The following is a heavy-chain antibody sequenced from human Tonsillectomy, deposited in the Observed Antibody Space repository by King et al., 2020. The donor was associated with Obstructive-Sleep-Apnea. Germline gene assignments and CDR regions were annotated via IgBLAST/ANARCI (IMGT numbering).Heavy chain of an antibody. J-gene: IGHJ4*02. CDR1: GDSVSSNSAA. D-gene: IGHD1-14*01. V-gene: IGHV6-1*01. CDR2: TYYRSKWYN. CDR3: AREEPVACPPLFDY. Sequence: VQLPQSGPGLVKPSQTLSLTCAISGDSVSSNSAAWNWIRQSPSRGLEWLGRTYYRSKWYNVYAVSVKSRISINPDPSKNQFSLQLNSVTPEDTAVYYCAREEPVACPPLFDYWGQGTLVTVSS.